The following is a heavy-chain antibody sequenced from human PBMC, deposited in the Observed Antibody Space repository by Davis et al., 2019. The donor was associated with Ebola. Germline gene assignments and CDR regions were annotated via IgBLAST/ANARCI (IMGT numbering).Heavy chain of an antibody. CDR3: ARDLALGYCSGGSCDGYYYYYGMDV. V-gene: IGHV3-21*01. CDR2: ISSSSSYI. CDR1: GFTFSSYS. D-gene: IGHD2-15*01. Sequence: GGSLRLSCAASGFTFSSYSMNWVRQAPGKGLEWVSSISSSSSYIYYADSVKGRFTISRDNAKNSLYLQMNSLRAEDTAVYYCARDLALGYCSGGSCDGYYYYYGMDVWGQGTTVTVSS. J-gene: IGHJ6*02.